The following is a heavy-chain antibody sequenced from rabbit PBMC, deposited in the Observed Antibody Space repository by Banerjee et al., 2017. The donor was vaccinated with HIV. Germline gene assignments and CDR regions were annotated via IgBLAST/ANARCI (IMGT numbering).Heavy chain of an antibody. Sequence: EESGGDLVKPEGSLTLTCTASGSDISSNAMCWVRQAPGKGLELIACIYSSNGDKWYASWVNGRFTISRSTSLNTVDLKMTSLTVADTATYFCARDLAGVIGWNFNLWGPGTLVTVS. CDR2: IYSSNGDK. V-gene: IGHV1S47*01. CDR3: ARDLAGVIGWNFNL. J-gene: IGHJ4*01. CDR1: GSDISSNA. D-gene: IGHD4-1*01.